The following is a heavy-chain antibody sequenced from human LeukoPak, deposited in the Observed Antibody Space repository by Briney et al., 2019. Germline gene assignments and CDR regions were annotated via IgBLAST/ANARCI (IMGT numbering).Heavy chain of an antibody. CDR2: INHSGDT. V-gene: IGHV4-34*01. CDR1: GGSFNGYY. J-gene: IGHJ4*02. D-gene: IGHD3-10*01. CDR3: ARDGYGSGWDY. Sequence: SETLSLTCAVYGGSFNGYYWTWIRQPPGKGLEWIGEINHSGDTNYNPSLKSRVTISVDTSKNQFSLKLTSVTAADTAVYYCARDGYGSGWDYWGQGTLVTVSS.